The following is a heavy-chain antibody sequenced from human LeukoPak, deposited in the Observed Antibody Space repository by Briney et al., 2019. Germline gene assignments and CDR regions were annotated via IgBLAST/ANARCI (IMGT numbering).Heavy chain of an antibody. D-gene: IGHD3-10*01. CDR3: ARVIAMERGSAYYYYYYMDV. CDR1: GFTFSSYA. V-gene: IGHV3-53*01. J-gene: IGHJ6*03. CDR2: IYSGGST. Sequence: PGGSLRLSCAASGFTFSSYAMSWVRQAPGKGLEWVSVIYSGGSTYYADSVKGRFTISRDNSKNALYLQMNSLRAEDTAVYYCARVIAMERGSAYYYYYYMDVWGKGATVTISS.